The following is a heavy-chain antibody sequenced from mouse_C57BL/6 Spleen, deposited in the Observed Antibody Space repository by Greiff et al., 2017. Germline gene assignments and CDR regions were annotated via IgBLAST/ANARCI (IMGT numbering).Heavy chain of an antibody. CDR2: IYPGGGYT. V-gene: IGHV1-63*01. CDR3: AREGAGRGFAY. J-gene: IGHJ3*01. CDR1: GYTFTNYW. Sequence: QVQLKESGAELVRPGTSVKMSCKASGYTFTNYWIGWAKQRPGHGLEWIGDIYPGGGYTNYNEKFKGKATLTADKSSSTAYMQFSSLTSEDSAIYYCAREGAGRGFAYWGQGTLVTVSA. D-gene: IGHD3-3*01.